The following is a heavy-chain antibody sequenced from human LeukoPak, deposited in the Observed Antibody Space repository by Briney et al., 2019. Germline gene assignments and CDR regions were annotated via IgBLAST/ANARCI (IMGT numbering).Heavy chain of an antibody. V-gene: IGHV1-2*02. J-gene: IGHJ3*02. D-gene: IGHD2-15*01. Sequence: ASVKVSCKASGYTFTGYYMHWVRQAPGQGLEWMGWINPNSGGTNYAQKFQGRVTMTRDTSISTAYMELSRLRSDDTAVCYCARDGGEGYCSGGSCYSTAGAFDIWGQGTMVTVSS. CDR3: ARDGGEGYCSGGSCYSTAGAFDI. CDR2: INPNSGGT. CDR1: GYTFTGYY.